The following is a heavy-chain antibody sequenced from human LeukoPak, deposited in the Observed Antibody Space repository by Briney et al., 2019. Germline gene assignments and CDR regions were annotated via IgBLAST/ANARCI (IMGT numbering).Heavy chain of an antibody. CDR3: AKDSHRAGSSSYFDY. D-gene: IGHD6-6*01. Sequence: PGGSLRLSCAASGFTFSSYAMSWVRQAPGKGLEWVSAISGSGGSTYYADSVKGRFAISRDNSKNTLYLQMNSLRAEDTAVYYCAKDSHRAGSSSYFDYWGQGTLVTVSS. CDR2: ISGSGGST. CDR1: GFTFSSYA. V-gene: IGHV3-23*01. J-gene: IGHJ4*02.